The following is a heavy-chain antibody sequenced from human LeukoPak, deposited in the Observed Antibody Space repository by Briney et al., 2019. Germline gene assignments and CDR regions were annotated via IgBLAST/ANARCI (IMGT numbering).Heavy chain of an antibody. D-gene: IGHD1-26*01. CDR3: AKDLTALRYSGSYSSFDY. Sequence: PGGSLRLSCAASGFTFSSYAMSWVRQAPGKGLDWVSGISGSGSSTYYADSVKGRFTISRDNSKNTLYLQMNSLRAEDTAVYYCAKDLTALRYSGSYSSFDYWGQGTLVTVSS. CDR1: GFTFSSYA. V-gene: IGHV3-23*01. J-gene: IGHJ4*02. CDR2: ISGSGSST.